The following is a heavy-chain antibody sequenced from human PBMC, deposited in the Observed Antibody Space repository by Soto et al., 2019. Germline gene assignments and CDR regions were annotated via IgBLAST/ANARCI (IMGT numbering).Heavy chain of an antibody. Sequence: GGSLRLSCAASGFTVSSNYMSWVRQAPGKGLEWVSVIYSGGSTYYADSVKGRFTISRDNSKNTLYLQMNSLRAEDTAVYYCASSPYRVWRSSAFDIWGQGTMVTVSS. CDR3: ASSPYRVWRSSAFDI. D-gene: IGHD3-16*02. CDR2: IYSGGST. CDR1: GFTVSSNY. V-gene: IGHV3-53*01. J-gene: IGHJ3*02.